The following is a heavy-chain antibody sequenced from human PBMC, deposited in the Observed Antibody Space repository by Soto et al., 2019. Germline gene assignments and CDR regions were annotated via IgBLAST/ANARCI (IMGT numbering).Heavy chain of an antibody. J-gene: IGHJ4*02. CDR3: ASPQTTVTTNRAFDY. V-gene: IGHV1-3*01. D-gene: IGHD4-17*01. CDR2: INAGNGNT. Sequence: QVQLVQSGAEVKKPGASVKVSCKASGYTFTSYAMHWVRQAPGQRLEWMGWINAGNGNTKYSQKFQGRVTITRDTSASTAYMELSSLRSEDTAVYYCASPQTTVTTNRAFDYWGQGTLVTVSS. CDR1: GYTFTSYA.